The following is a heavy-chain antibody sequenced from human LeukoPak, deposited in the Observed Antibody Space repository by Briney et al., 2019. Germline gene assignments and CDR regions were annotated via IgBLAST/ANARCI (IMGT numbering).Heavy chain of an antibody. V-gene: IGHV3-23*01. CDR3: AKDTHLVATIFDY. CDR1: GFTLSSYS. CDR2: ISGSGGST. Sequence: GGSLRLSCAASGFTLSSYSMNWVRQAPGKGLEWVSAISGSGGSTYYADSVKGRFTISRDNSKNTLYLQMNSLRAEGTAVYYCAKDTHLVATIFDYWGQGTLVSVSS. D-gene: IGHD5-12*01. J-gene: IGHJ4*02.